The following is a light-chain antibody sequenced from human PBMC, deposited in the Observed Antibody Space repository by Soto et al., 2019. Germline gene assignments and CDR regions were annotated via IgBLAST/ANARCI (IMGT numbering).Light chain of an antibody. CDR1: QSVRGN. Sequence: IVMTQSPATLSVSPGERATLSCRASQSVRGNLAWYQQKPGQSPRLLIYGASSRATGIPVRFSGSGSGTEFTLTISRLEPEDFAMYYCQQYGSSLITFGQGTRLEI. J-gene: IGKJ5*01. V-gene: IGKV3-15*01. CDR2: GAS. CDR3: QQYGSSLIT.